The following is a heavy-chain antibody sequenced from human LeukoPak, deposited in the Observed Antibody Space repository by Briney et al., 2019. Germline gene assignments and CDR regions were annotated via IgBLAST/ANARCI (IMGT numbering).Heavy chain of an antibody. V-gene: IGHV3-30*02. CDR1: GFVFRNYG. Sequence: GGSLRLSCATSGFVFRNYGMHWVRQAPGKGLEWVAFIQNDGNAKWHADSMEGRFTISREDSKSTIYLQMNSLKPEDTAIYYCAKDFWAVSDTDDDYWGRGTLVIVSS. J-gene: IGHJ4*02. CDR2: IQNDGNAK. CDR3: AKDFWAVSDTDDDY. D-gene: IGHD3-3*01.